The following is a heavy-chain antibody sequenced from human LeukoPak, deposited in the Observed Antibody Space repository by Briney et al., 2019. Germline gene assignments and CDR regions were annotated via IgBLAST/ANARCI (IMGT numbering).Heavy chain of an antibody. CDR3: ASSRSSSSSGYFQH. CDR1: GGSISSGGYS. Sequence: SQTLSLTCAVSGGSISSGGYSWSWIRQPPGKGLEWIGYIYHSGSTYYNPSLKSRVTISVDRSKNQFSLKLSSVTAVDTAVYYCASSRSSSSSGYFQHWGQGTLVTVSS. J-gene: IGHJ1*01. D-gene: IGHD6-6*01. V-gene: IGHV4-30-2*01. CDR2: IYHSGST.